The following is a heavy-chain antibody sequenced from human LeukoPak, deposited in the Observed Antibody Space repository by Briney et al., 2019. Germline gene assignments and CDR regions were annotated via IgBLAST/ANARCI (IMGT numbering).Heavy chain of an antibody. CDR2: IIPIFGTA. CDR1: GGTFSSYA. J-gene: IGHJ4*02. D-gene: IGHD6-13*01. CDR3: ARVFSSSWFKLYYFDY. V-gene: IGHV1-69*01. Sequence: ASVKVSCKASGGTFSSYAISWVRQAPGQGLEWMGGIIPIFGTANYAQKFQGRVTITADESTSTAYMELSSLRSEDTAVYYCARVFSSSWFKLYYFDYWGQGTLVTVSS.